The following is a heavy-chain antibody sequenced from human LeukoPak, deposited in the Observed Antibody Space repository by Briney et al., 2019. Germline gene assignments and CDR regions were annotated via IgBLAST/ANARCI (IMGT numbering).Heavy chain of an antibody. V-gene: IGHV3-73*01. J-gene: IGHJ3*02. CDR3: ARDANPINWNWDAFDI. Sequence: GGSLKLSCAASGFTFSGSAMHWVRQASGKGLEWVGRIRSKANSYATAYAASVKGRFTISRDNAKNSLYLQMNSLRAEDTAVYYCARDANPINWNWDAFDIWGQGTMVTVSS. CDR2: IRSKANSYAT. D-gene: IGHD1-7*01. CDR1: GFTFSGSA.